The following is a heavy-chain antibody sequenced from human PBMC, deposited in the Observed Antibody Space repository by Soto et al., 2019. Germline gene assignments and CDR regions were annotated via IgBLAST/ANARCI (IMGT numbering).Heavy chain of an antibody. J-gene: IGHJ6*02. D-gene: IGHD1-26*01. Sequence: SVKVSCKASGGTFSSYAISWVRQAPGQGLEWMGGIIPIFGTANYAQKFQGRVTITADESTSTAYMELSSLRSEDTAVYYCATGGHYYYYYGMDVWGQGTTVTVSS. V-gene: IGHV1-69*13. CDR2: IIPIFGTA. CDR3: ATGGHYYYYYGMDV. CDR1: GGTFSSYA.